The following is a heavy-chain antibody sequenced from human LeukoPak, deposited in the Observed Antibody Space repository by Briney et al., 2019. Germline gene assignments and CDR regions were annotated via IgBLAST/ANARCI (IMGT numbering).Heavy chain of an antibody. CDR3: TTYEYYYYGMDV. CDR2: IKSKTDGGTT. D-gene: IGHD3-3*01. J-gene: IGHJ6*02. CDR1: GFTFSSYW. Sequence: GGSLRLSCAASGFTFSSYWMSWVRQAPGKGLEWVGRIKSKTDGGTTDYAAPVKGRFTISRDDSKNTLYLQMNSLKTEDTAVYYCTTYEYYYYGMDVWGQGTTVTVSS. V-gene: IGHV3-15*01.